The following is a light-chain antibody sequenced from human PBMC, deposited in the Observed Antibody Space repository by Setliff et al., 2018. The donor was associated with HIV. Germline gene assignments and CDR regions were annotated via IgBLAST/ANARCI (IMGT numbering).Light chain of an antibody. CDR2: EVN. Sequence: QSALAQPASVSGSPGQSITISCAGTSSDVGGYNYVSWYQQHPGKAPKLMIYEVNNRPSGVSNRFSGSKSGNTASLTISGLQAEDEADYYCCSYAGSSTYVFGTGTKVTVL. CDR3: CSYAGSSTYV. V-gene: IGLV2-23*02. J-gene: IGLJ1*01. CDR1: SSDVGGYNY.